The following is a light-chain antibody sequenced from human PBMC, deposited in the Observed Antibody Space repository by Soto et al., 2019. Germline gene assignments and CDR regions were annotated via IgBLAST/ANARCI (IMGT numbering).Light chain of an antibody. Sequence: EIVLTQSPGTLSLSPGEGATLSCRASQSVSTSYLAWYQQKRGQAPRLLIYGASSRATGIPDRFSGSGSGTDFTLTISSLEPEDVAVYYCQQYYYTPYSFGQGTKLEIK. CDR1: QSVSTSY. CDR2: GAS. CDR3: QQYYYTPYS. V-gene: IGKV3-20*01. J-gene: IGKJ2*03.